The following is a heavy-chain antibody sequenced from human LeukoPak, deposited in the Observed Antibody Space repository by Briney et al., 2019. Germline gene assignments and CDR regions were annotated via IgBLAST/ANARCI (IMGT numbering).Heavy chain of an antibody. CDR3: ARDLRAPFDY. Sequence: SVKVSCKASGGTFSSYAISWVRQAPGQGLEWMGGIIPIFGTANYAQKFQGRVTITADESTSTAYMEPSSLRSEDTAVYYCARDLRAPFDYWGQGTLVTVSS. J-gene: IGHJ4*02. CDR1: GGTFSSYA. CDR2: IIPIFGTA. V-gene: IGHV1-69*13.